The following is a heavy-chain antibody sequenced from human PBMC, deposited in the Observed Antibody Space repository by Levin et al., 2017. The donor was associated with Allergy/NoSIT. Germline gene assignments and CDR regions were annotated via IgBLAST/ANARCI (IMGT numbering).Heavy chain of an antibody. Sequence: SETLSLTCTVSGGSVSSSSYYWSWIRQPPGTGLEWIGYIYYSGSTNYNPSLKSRVTLSVDTSKNQFSLKLTSVTAADTAVYYCARTSYCSGGSCYVLSFDYWGQGTLVTVSS. CDR1: GGSVSSSSYY. CDR2: IYYSGST. CDR3: ARTSYCSGGSCYVLSFDY. J-gene: IGHJ4*02. V-gene: IGHV4-61*01. D-gene: IGHD2-15*01.